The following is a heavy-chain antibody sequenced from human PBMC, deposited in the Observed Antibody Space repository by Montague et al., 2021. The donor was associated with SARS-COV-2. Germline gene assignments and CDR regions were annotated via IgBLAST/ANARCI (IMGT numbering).Heavy chain of an antibody. CDR2: IYYSGST. D-gene: IGHD3-22*01. CDR3: ARVKIAMIVVVDAFDI. V-gene: IGHV4-4*02. Sequence: SETLSLTCAVSGGSISSSNWWNWVRQPPGKGLEWIGYIYYSGSTYYNPSLKSRVTISVDTSKNQFSLKLSSVTAADTAVYYCARVKIAMIVVVDAFDIWGQGTMVTVSS. J-gene: IGHJ3*02. CDR1: GGSISSSNW.